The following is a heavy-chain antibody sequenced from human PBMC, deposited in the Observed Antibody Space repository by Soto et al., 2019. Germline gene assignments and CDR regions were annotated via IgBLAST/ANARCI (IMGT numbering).Heavy chain of an antibody. J-gene: IGHJ4*02. D-gene: IGHD6-19*01. CDR1: GFTFSDYE. CDR2: TNTSDSTM. Sequence: PGGSLRLSCTVSGFTFSDYEVNWVRQAPGKGLEWVSYTNTSDSTMYYAGSVKGRFTISRDNAKNSLYLQMNSLRAEDTAVYYCARQNGSGWEGLFDYWGQGTLVTVSS. CDR3: ARQNGSGWEGLFDY. V-gene: IGHV3-48*03.